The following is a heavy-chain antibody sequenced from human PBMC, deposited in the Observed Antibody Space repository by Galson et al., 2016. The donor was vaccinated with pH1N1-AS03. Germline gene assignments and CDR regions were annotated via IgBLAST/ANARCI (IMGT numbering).Heavy chain of an antibody. CDR2: INTGNANT. D-gene: IGHD3/OR15-3a*01. CDR3: ARAGLASYGMDV. CDR1: GYNFRSYV. V-gene: IGHV1-3*03. Sequence: SVKVSCKASGYNFRSYVIHWVRQAPGQRLEWMGWINTGNANTKYSEDFQGRVTFTRDTSANTVYMELSSLRSEDMAVFYCARAGLASYGMDVWGQGTTVIVSS. J-gene: IGHJ6*02.